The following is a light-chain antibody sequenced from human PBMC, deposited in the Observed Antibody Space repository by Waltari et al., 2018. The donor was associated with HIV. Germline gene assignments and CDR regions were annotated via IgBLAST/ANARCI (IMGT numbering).Light chain of an antibody. CDR3: TAWDDSLNGWV. CDR2: SNN. Sequence: QSVLTQPPSASGTPGQGVTISCSGDTSNIGKTTVNWYQQLPGTAPKIYIYSNNQRPSGVPDRFSGSKSGTSATLAITGVQSEDEADYYCTAWDDSLNGWVFGGGTKVTVL. V-gene: IGLV1-44*01. J-gene: IGLJ3*02. CDR1: TSNIGKTT.